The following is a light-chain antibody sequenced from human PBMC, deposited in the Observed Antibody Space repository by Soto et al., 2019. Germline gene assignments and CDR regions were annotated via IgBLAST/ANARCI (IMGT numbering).Light chain of an antibody. CDR3: LQDYNYPWT. J-gene: IGKJ1*01. CDR2: GAS. CDR1: QGIRND. Sequence: AIQMTQSPPSLSASVGDRVTITCRASQGIRNDLGWYQQKPGKAPKLLIYGASSLQSGVPSRFSGSGSGTDFTLTISSLQPEDFATYYCLQDYNYPWTFGQGTKVEIK. V-gene: IGKV1-6*01.